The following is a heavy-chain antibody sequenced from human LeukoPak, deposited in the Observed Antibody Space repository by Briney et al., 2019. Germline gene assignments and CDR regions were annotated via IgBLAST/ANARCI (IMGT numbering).Heavy chain of an antibody. V-gene: IGHV4-34*01. J-gene: IGHJ4*02. CDR3: ARWFGEAQGVYYFDY. Sequence: SETLSLTCAVYGGSFSGYYWSWIRQPPGKGLEWIGEINHSGSTNYNPSLKSRVTISVDTSKNQFSLKLSSVTAADTAVYYYARWFGEAQGVYYFDYWGQGTLVTVSS. CDR1: GGSFSGYY. D-gene: IGHD3-10*01. CDR2: INHSGST.